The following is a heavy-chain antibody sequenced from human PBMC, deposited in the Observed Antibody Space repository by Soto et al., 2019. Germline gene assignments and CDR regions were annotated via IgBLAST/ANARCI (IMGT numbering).Heavy chain of an antibody. Sequence: GGSLRLSCAASGFTFSSYAMSWVRQAPGKGLEWVSAISGSGGSTYYADSVKGRFTISRDNSKNTLYLQMNSLRAEDTAVYYCAKTQYYYDSSGSPYFDYWGQGTLVTVSS. J-gene: IGHJ4*02. CDR1: GFTFSSYA. V-gene: IGHV3-23*01. CDR3: AKTQYYYDSSGSPYFDY. CDR2: ISGSGGST. D-gene: IGHD3-22*01.